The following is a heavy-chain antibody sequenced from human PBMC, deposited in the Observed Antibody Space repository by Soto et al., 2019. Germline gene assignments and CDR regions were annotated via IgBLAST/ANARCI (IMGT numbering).Heavy chain of an antibody. CDR2: IHSDGSST. CDR1: GFTFSYYW. Sequence: EVQLVESGGGLVRPGGSLRLSCAASGFTFSYYWMDWVRQAPGKGLVWVSRIHSDGSSTTYADFVKGRFIISRDNARNPVDLQMNSVRVEDTAVYYCARGDRGAFDLWGQGTVVTVSS. CDR3: ARGDRGAFDL. V-gene: IGHV3-74*01. J-gene: IGHJ3*01. D-gene: IGHD1-26*01.